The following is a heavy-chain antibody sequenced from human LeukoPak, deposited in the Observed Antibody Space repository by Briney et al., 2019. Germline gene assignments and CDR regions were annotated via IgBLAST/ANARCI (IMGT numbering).Heavy chain of an antibody. CDR2: FDPEDGET. D-gene: IGHD6-19*01. V-gene: IGHV1-24*01. CDR3: ATEAYLAVAGTWLDY. CDR1: GYTFTGYY. J-gene: IGHJ4*02. Sequence: ASVKVSCKASGYTFTGYYMHWVRQAPGKGLEWMGGFDPEDGETIYAQKFQGRVTMTEDTSTDTAYMELSSLRSEDTAVYYCATEAYLAVAGTWLDYWGQGTLVTVSS.